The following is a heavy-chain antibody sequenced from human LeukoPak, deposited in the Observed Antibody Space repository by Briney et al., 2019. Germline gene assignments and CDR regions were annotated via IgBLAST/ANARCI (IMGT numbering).Heavy chain of an antibody. V-gene: IGHV3-7*01. CDR2: IKKDGSEM. Sequence: GGSLRLSCAASGFTFNMFWMSWVRQAPGKGLEWVADIKKDGSEMHYVDSVKGRFTISRDSAKNSLYLQMNSLRAEDTAVYYCALNMVRGQIFDYWGQGTLVTASS. CDR1: GFTFNMFW. CDR3: ALNMVRGQIFDY. D-gene: IGHD3-10*01. J-gene: IGHJ4*02.